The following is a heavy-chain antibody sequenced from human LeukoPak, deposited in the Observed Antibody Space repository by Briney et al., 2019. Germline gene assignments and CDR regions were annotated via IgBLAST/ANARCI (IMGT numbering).Heavy chain of an antibody. CDR2: IYHSGST. J-gene: IGHJ6*02. V-gene: IGHV4-4*02. Sequence: SETLSLTCAVSGGSISSSNWWSWVRQPPGKGLEWIGEIYHSGSTNYNPSLKSRVTISVDKSKNQFSLKLSSVTAADTAVHYCARDKHGYSYGSYGMDVWGQGTTVTVSS. D-gene: IGHD5-18*01. CDR3: ARDKHGYSYGSYGMDV. CDR1: GGSISSSNW.